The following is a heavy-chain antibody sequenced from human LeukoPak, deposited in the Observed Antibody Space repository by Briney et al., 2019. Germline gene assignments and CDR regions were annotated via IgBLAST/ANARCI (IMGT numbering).Heavy chain of an antibody. D-gene: IGHD5-12*01. V-gene: IGHV1-46*01. Sequence: ASVKVSCKASGYTFTNYYMNWVRQAPGQGLEWMGIINPSGGSTSYAQKFQGRVSVTRDTSTSTVYMELSSLRSEDTAMYYCAREGEIGYDLSDYWGQGTLVTVSS. J-gene: IGHJ4*02. CDR1: GYTFTNYY. CDR3: AREGEIGYDLSDY. CDR2: INPSGGST.